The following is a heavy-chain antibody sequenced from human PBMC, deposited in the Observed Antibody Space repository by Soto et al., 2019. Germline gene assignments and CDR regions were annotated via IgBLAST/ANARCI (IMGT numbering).Heavy chain of an antibody. J-gene: IGHJ6*02. D-gene: IGHD3-10*01. CDR2: VSNDGSET. CDR1: GLTFNTYG. V-gene: IGHV3-30*18. CDR3: AKDIHSYTSRSDHWGVDV. Sequence: QVVLVESGGGVVQPGRSLRLSCAASGLTFNTYGMHWVRQAPGEGLEWLAIVSNDGSETYYAESVKGRFTISRDNSKNTLFLQIHSLRPDDTAVYYGAKDIHSYTSRSDHWGVDVWGQGTTVTVSS.